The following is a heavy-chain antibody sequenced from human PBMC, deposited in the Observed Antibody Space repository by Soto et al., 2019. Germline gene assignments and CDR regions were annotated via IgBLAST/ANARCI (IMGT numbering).Heavy chain of an antibody. J-gene: IGHJ4*02. CDR1: GYTFTSYA. D-gene: IGHD5-12*01. CDR2: INAGNGNT. CDR3: ARDHHAHSGYDSYFDY. Sequence: ASVKVSCKASGYTFTSYAMHWARQAPGQRLEWMGWINAGNGNTKYSQKFQGRVTITRDTSASTAYMELSSLRSEDTAVYYCARDHHAHSGYDSYFDYWGQGTLVTVSS. V-gene: IGHV1-3*01.